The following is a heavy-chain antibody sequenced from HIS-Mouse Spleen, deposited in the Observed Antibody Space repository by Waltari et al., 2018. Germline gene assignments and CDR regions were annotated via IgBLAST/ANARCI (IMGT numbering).Heavy chain of an antibody. Sequence: QLQLQESGPGLVKPSETLSLTCTVSGGSISSSSYYWGWIRQPPGKGLEWIGSIYSSGSTDYNPSLKRRVTVSVDTSKNQCSLKLSSVTAAETAVYYCAREIPYSSSWYDWYFDLWGRGTLVTVSS. V-gene: IGHV4-39*07. CDR2: IYSSGST. CDR1: GGSISSSSYY. D-gene: IGHD6-13*01. J-gene: IGHJ2*01. CDR3: AREIPYSSSWYDWYFDL.